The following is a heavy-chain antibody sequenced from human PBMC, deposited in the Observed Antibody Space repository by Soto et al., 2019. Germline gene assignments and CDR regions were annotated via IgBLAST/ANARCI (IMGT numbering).Heavy chain of an antibody. CDR3: ARDRAAAGWFDP. J-gene: IGHJ5*02. D-gene: IGHD6-13*01. V-gene: IGHV4-30-2*01. CDR1: DGSISSGGYS. Sequence: SLTCAVSDGSISSGGYSWSWIRQPPGKGLEWIGYIYHSGSTYYNPSLKSRVTISVDRSKNQFSLKLSSVTAADTAVYYCARDRAAAGWFDPWGQGTLVTVSS. CDR2: IYHSGST.